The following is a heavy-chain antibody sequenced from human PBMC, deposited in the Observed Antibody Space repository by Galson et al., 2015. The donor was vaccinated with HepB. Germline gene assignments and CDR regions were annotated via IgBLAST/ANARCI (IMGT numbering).Heavy chain of an antibody. CDR2: IKPDGSEI. Sequence: SLRLSCAATGFTFSNYWMSWDRQAPGKGLEWVANIKPDGSEIHDVDSVKGRLTISRDNAKNSLYLQINSLRAEDTAIYYCARIGYSASTWDYWGQGTLVTVSS. CDR1: GFTFSNYW. J-gene: IGHJ4*02. CDR3: ARIGYSASTWDY. D-gene: IGHD1-26*01. V-gene: IGHV3-7*03.